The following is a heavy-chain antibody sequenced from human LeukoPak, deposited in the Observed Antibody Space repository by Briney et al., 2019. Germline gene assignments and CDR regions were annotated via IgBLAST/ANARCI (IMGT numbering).Heavy chain of an antibody. D-gene: IGHD4-23*01. CDR2: IYPGDSDT. J-gene: IGHJ4*02. Sequence: GSVTLSCKGSGYSFTSYWIGWLRQMPGKGLEWMGFIYPGDSDTRYSPSFQGQVTISVDKSISTAYPQWSRLKGSDTAMYYCARQVTPNSAVGYYFDYWGQGTLVTVSS. CDR1: GYSFTSYW. CDR3: ARQVTPNSAVGYYFDY. V-gene: IGHV5-51*01.